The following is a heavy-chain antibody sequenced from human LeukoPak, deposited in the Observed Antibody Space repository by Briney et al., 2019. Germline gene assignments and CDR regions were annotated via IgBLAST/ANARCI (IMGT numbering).Heavy chain of an antibody. CDR1: ADSVSDNSAA. Sequence: SQTLSLTCAISADSVSDNSAAWNWVRQSPSRGLEWLGRTYYRSKWSSEYALSVKSRININPDTSKNQFSLQLNSVTPEDTAVYYCARGSTTSPRSIDFWGQGALVTVSS. CDR3: ARGSTTSPRSIDF. J-gene: IGHJ4*02. V-gene: IGHV6-1*01. CDR2: TYYRSKWSS. D-gene: IGHD4-11*01.